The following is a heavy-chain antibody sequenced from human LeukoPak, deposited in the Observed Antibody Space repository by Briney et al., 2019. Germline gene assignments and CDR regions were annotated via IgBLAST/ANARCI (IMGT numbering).Heavy chain of an antibody. CDR2: ISPSNGDT. D-gene: IGHD2-15*01. Sequence: ASVKVSCKATGYTFGSYSISWVRRAPGQGLEWMGWISPSNGDTSYAQKVQDRVTMTTDTSTTTVYMELRSLTSDDTATYYCARDSWWVLGHLFFDEWGQGTLVTVSS. J-gene: IGHJ4*02. V-gene: IGHV1-18*04. CDR1: GYTFGSYS. CDR3: ARDSWWVLGHLFFDE.